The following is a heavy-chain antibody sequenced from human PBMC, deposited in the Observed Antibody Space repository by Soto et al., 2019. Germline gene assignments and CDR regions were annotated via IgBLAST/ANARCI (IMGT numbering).Heavy chain of an antibody. CDR2: IYPGDSDT. Sequence: PGESLKISCKGSGYSFTRYWIGWVRQMPGKGLEWMGIIYPGDSDTRYSPSFQGQVTISADKSISTAYLQWSSLKASDTAMYYCARTSAAGKYYYGLAVWGQGTTVTVSS. CDR1: GYSFTRYW. CDR3: ARTSAAGKYYYGLAV. V-gene: IGHV5-51*01. D-gene: IGHD6-13*01. J-gene: IGHJ6*02.